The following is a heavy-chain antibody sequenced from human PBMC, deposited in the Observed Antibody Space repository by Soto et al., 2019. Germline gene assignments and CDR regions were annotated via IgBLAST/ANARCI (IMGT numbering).Heavy chain of an antibody. J-gene: IGHJ4*02. D-gene: IGHD5-12*01. CDR2: ISSSSSYT. Sequence: QVQLVESGGGLVKPGGSLRLSCAASGFTFSDYYMSWIRQAPGKGLEWVSYISSSSSYTNYADSVEGRFTISRDNAKNSLYLQMNSLRAEDTAVYYCARDRTVEMATTTHFDYWGQGTLVTVSS. V-gene: IGHV3-11*06. CDR3: ARDRTVEMATTTHFDY. CDR1: GFTFSDYY.